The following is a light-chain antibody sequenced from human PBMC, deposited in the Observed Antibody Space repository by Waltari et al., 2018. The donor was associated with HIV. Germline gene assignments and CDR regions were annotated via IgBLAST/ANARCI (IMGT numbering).Light chain of an antibody. J-gene: IGKJ4*01. CDR2: DAS. V-gene: IGKV3-11*02. Sequence: EIVLTQSPATLSLSPGERATLSCRASQSVSTYLAWYQQRPGQAPRLLIYDASSRATGIPARFSGSGSGRDFTLTISSLEPADFAVYYCQQRSDWPRSTFGGGTKVEIK. CDR3: QQRSDWPRST. CDR1: QSVSTY.